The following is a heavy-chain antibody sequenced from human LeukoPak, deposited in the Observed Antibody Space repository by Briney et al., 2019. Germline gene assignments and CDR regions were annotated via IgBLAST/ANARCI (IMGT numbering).Heavy chain of an antibody. CDR3: ARDRGDGYNDFDY. D-gene: IGHD5-24*01. V-gene: IGHV3-21*01. CDR2: ISSSSGYI. Sequence: GGSLRLSCAASGFXFSSYRINWVRQAPGKGLEWVSSISSSSGYIYYADSVKGRFTISRDNAKNSLYLQMNSLRAEDTAVYYCARDRGDGYNDFDYWGQGTLVTVSS. CDR1: GFXFSSYR. J-gene: IGHJ4*02.